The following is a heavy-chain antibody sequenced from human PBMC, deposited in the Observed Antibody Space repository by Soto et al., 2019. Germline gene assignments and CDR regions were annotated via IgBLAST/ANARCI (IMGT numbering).Heavy chain of an antibody. V-gene: IGHV2-5*01. Sequence: QITLKESGPTLVKPTQTLTLTCTFSGFSRSTNGVGVGWIRQPPGKALEWLALIYWNDDKRYSPSLKSRLTITKDTSKNRVVLTMTNMDPVDTATYYCAHSPRITMYDYWGQGTLVTVSS. CDR1: GFSRSTNGVG. J-gene: IGHJ4*02. CDR2: IYWNDDK. D-gene: IGHD3-10*02. CDR3: AHSPRITMYDY.